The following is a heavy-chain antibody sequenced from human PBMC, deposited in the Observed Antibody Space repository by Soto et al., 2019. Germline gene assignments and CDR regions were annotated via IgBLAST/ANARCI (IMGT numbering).Heavy chain of an antibody. V-gene: IGHV1-8*01. CDR2: MNPNSGNT. D-gene: IGHD2-21*02. Sequence: ASVKVSCTVSGYTVTSYDINWVRQATGQGLEWMGWMNPNSGNTGYAQKFQGRVTMTRNTSISTAYMELSSLRSEDTAVYYCASEGDTVVTAFNYWGQGTLVTVSS. J-gene: IGHJ4*02. CDR1: GYTVTSYD. CDR3: ASEGDTVVTAFNY.